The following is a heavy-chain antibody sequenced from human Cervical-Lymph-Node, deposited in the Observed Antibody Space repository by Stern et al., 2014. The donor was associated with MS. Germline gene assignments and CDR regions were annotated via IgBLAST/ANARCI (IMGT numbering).Heavy chain of an antibody. CDR3: ARHYGYYFDF. Sequence: EVQLVESGAEVKKPGESLKISCKASENIFSNFWIGWLRQMPGKGLEYVGIIYPDDSDTTYSPPFEGQVTISTDKSSKTAYLHWSSLKASDTAIYYCARHYGYYFDFWGQGTLVTVSS. CDR1: ENIFSNFW. J-gene: IGHJ4*02. CDR2: IYPDDSDT. V-gene: IGHV5-51*01. D-gene: IGHD4-17*01.